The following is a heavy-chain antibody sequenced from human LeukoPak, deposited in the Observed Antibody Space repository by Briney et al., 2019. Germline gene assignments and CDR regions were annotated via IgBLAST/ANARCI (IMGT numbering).Heavy chain of an antibody. CDR2: ISAYNGNT. Sequence: ASVKVSCKASGYTFANYGLTWVRQAPGLGLEWMGWISAYNGNTNYAQKVQGRVTMTTDTSTSTAYMELRSLRFDDTAVYYCARDQSVRLLQTSSTYFKHVFAIWGQGSMVTVSS. V-gene: IGHV1-18*01. J-gene: IGHJ3*02. CDR1: GYTFANYG. D-gene: IGHD6-13*01. CDR3: ARDQSVRLLQTSSTYFKHVFAI.